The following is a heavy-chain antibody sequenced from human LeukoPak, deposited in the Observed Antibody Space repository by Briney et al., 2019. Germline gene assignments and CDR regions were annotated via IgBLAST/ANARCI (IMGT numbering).Heavy chain of an antibody. J-gene: IGHJ2*01. V-gene: IGHV4-4*07. D-gene: IGHD5-18*01. CDR2: IYTSGST. CDR1: GGSISSYY. CDR3: ARAWVYSYGFHWYFDL. Sequence: SETLSLTCTVSGGSISSYYWSWIRQPAGKGLEWIGRIYTSGSTNYNPSLKSRVTMSVDTSKNQFSLKLSSVTAADTAVYYWARAWVYSYGFHWYFDLWGRGTLVTVSS.